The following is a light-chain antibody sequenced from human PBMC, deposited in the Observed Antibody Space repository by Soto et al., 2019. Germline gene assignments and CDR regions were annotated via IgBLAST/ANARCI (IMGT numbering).Light chain of an antibody. J-gene: IGLJ1*01. CDR3: CSHAGDNTYV. CDR2: EVT. Sequence: QSALTQPPSASGSPGQSVTISCTGTSSDVGGYNYVSWYQQHPGKAPKLMIYEVTKRPSGVPDRFSGSKSGNTASLTVSGLQAEDEADYICCSHAGDNTYVFGTGTKVTVL. CDR1: SSDVGGYNY. V-gene: IGLV2-8*01.